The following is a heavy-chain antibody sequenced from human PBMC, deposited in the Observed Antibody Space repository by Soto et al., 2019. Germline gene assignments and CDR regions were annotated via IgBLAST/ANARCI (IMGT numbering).Heavy chain of an antibody. CDR1: GFTLSSYA. V-gene: IGHV3-23*01. CDR2: ISGSGGST. CDR3: AHPPPELVPFAATYYYGMDV. Sequence: EVQLLESGGGLVQPGGSLRLSCAASGFTLSSYAMSWVRQAPGKGLEWVSAISGSGGSTYYADSVKGRFTISRDNSKNTPYLQMNSLRAEDTAVYYCAHPPPELVPFAATYYYGMDVWGQGTTVTVSS. J-gene: IGHJ6*02. D-gene: IGHD6-6*01.